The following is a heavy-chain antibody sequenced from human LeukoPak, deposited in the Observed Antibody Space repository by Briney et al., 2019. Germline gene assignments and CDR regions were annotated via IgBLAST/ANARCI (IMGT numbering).Heavy chain of an antibody. J-gene: IGHJ4*02. V-gene: IGHV1-69*06. Sequence: GASVKVSCKASGGTFSSYAISWVRQAPGQGLEWMGGIIPIFGTANYAQKFQGRVTITADKSTSTAYMELSSLRSEDTAVYYCARDRGLGYSSSCPLDYWGQGTLVTVSS. CDR3: ARDRGLGYSSSCPLDY. CDR2: IIPIFGTA. CDR1: GGTFSSYA. D-gene: IGHD6-13*01.